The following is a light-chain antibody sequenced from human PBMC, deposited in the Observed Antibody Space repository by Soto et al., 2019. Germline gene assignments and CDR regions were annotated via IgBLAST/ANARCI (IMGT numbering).Light chain of an antibody. V-gene: IGKV3-11*01. CDR3: QQYGSSPQT. CDR2: DAS. J-gene: IGKJ1*01. CDR1: HSVTTH. Sequence: EIVLTQSPDTLSLSPGERATLSCRASHSVTTHLAWFQQRPGQTPRLLIYDASTRAPGIPARFSGRGSGADFTLTISSLEPEDFAVYYCQQYGSSPQTFGQGTKVDIK.